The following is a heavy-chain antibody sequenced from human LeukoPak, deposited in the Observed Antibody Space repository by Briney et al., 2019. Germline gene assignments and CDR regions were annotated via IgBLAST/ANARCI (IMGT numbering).Heavy chain of an antibody. V-gene: IGHV3-74*01. CDR2: IGTDGSGA. D-gene: IGHD3-10*01. CDR1: GFSFSSYW. CDR3: TRGVGSGSYSDY. Sequence: GGSLRLSCAASGFSFSSYWMDWVRQVPGKGPVWVSRIGTDGSGATYADYVRGRFTISRDNAKNTLFLQMNSVRAEDTAVYYCTRGVGSGSYSDYWGQGTLVTVSS. J-gene: IGHJ4*02.